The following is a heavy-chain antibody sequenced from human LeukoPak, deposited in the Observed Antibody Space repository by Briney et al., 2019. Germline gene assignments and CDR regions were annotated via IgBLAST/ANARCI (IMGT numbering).Heavy chain of an antibody. CDR3: AKSWNYYDSSGDDALDI. Sequence: GGSLRLSCAASGFTFSDYYMSWVRQAPGKGLEWVSGISGSGISTYYADSVKGRFTISRDNSKNTLYLQMNSLRVEDTAVCYCAKSWNYYDSSGDDALDIWGQGTMVTVSS. CDR1: GFTFSDYY. J-gene: IGHJ3*02. V-gene: IGHV3-23*01. D-gene: IGHD3-22*01. CDR2: ISGSGIST.